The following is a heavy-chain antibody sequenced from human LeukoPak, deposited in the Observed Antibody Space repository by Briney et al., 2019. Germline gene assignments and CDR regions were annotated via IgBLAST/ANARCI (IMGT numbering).Heavy chain of an antibody. CDR1: GFTFSSYS. CDR2: ICSSGSYI. J-gene: IGHJ4*02. Sequence: GGSLSLSCAASGFTFSSYSMNWVRQPPGKGLEWVACICSSGSYIYYAYPKKRRTTISRDNAKNSLYLQMNSLRAEDTAVYYCARERYYDSSGYQSWEIDYWGQGTLVTVSS. CDR3: ARERYYDSSGYQSWEIDY. D-gene: IGHD3-22*01. V-gene: IGHV3-21*01.